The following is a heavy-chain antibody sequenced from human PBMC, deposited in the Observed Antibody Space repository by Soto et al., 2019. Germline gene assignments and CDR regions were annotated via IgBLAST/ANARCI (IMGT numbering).Heavy chain of an antibody. J-gene: IGHJ4*02. V-gene: IGHV3-48*02. CDR2: ISSSSSTI. CDR3: ARGATYSYDGSGYYPFDY. CDR1: GFTFSSYS. D-gene: IGHD3-22*01. Sequence: HPGGSLRLSCAASGFTFSSYSMNWVRQAPGKGLEWVSYISSSSSTIYYADYVKGRFTISRDNAKNSLYLQMNSLRDEDTTVYYWARGATYSYDGSGYYPFDYGGQGTLVTVS.